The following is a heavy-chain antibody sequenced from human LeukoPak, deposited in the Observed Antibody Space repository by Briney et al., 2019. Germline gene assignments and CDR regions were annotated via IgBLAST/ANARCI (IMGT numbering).Heavy chain of an antibody. Sequence: GGSLRLSCAASGFTVSSNYMTWVRQAPGEGLEWVSVIYSGGSTYYADSVKGRFTISRDNSKNTLYLQMNSLRAEDTALYYCAKDFGHDSRPHDYWGQGTLVTVSS. CDR1: GFTVSSNY. CDR3: AKDFGHDSRPHDY. D-gene: IGHD3-22*01. CDR2: IYSGGST. V-gene: IGHV3-53*01. J-gene: IGHJ4*02.